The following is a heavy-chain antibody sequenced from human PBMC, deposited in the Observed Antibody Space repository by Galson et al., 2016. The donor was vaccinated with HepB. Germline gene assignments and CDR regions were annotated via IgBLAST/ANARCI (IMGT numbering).Heavy chain of an antibody. CDR1: GDSVSSESAT. Sequence: CAISGDSVSSESATWNWIRQSPSRGLEWLGKTNYRSKWYSGYAPSVKSRITITADTSKNQFSLHLNSVTPEDTAVYYCARDSYSETYDKDDAFDIWGQGKMVTVSS. J-gene: IGHJ3*02. V-gene: IGHV6-1*01. CDR2: TNYRSKWYS. D-gene: IGHD1-26*01. CDR3: ARDSYSETYDKDDAFDI.